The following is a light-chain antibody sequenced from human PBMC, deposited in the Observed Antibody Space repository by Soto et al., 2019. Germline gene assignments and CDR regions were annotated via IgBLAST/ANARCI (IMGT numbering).Light chain of an antibody. V-gene: IGKV1-27*01. J-gene: IGKJ4*01. CDR1: HDINNY. Sequence: DTQMTQSPSSLSASLGDRVTITCRASHDINNYLAWYQQRPGKVPKLLIYAASTLQSGVPSRFSGSGSGTDFTLTISSLQPEDVATYYCQKYDIAPRTFGGGTRVELK. CDR2: AAS. CDR3: QKYDIAPRT.